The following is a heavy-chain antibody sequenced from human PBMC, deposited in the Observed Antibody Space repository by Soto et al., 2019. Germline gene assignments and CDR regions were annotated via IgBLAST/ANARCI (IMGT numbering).Heavy chain of an antibody. V-gene: IGHV4-34*01. CDR1: SGSLSGRF. Sequence: TSETLSLPCSFYSGSLSGRFWGLIPPPPGKVWGWIGEISPSGTTNYSPSLKSRVSISVDTSKNQFSLKLSSVTAADTAVYYCARGTYYYDSSGYPNWFDPWGQGTLVTVSS. J-gene: IGHJ5*02. D-gene: IGHD3-22*01. CDR3: ARGTYYYDSSGYPNWFDP. CDR2: ISPSGTT.